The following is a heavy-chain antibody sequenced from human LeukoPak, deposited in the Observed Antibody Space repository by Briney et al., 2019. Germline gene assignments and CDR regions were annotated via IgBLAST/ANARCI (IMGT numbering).Heavy chain of an antibody. CDR1: GGTFSSYA. CDR2: IIPIFGTA. V-gene: IGHV1-69*13. CDR3: AREPCGGDCYREGYYFDY. J-gene: IGHJ4*02. D-gene: IGHD2-21*01. Sequence: SVKVSCKASGGTFSSYAISWVRQAPGQGLEWMGGIIPIFGTANYAQKFQGRVTITADESTSTAYMELSSLRSEDTAVYYCAREPCGGDCYREGYYFDYWGQGTLVTVSS.